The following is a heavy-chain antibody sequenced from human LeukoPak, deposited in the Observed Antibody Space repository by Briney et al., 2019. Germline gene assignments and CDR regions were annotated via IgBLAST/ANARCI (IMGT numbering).Heavy chain of an antibody. V-gene: IGHV3-74*01. Sequence: PGGSLRLSCAASGFTFSNYWMHWVRQAPGKGLVCVSRINSDGSSTSYADSVKGRFTISRDNANNTLYLQMNSLRAEDTAVYYCAKRGTTWSLDYWGQGTLVTVSS. D-gene: IGHD6-13*01. CDR3: AKRGTTWSLDY. CDR1: GFTFSNYW. J-gene: IGHJ4*02. CDR2: INSDGSST.